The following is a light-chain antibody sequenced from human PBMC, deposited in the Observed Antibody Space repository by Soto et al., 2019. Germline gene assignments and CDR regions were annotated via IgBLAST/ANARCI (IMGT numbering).Light chain of an antibody. CDR2: GAS. J-gene: IGKJ4*01. CDR3: QEYNSAPLT. V-gene: IGKV1-27*01. CDR1: QDINNY. Sequence: DIQMTQSPSSLSASVGDRVTITCRASQDINNYLAWYQQKPGKVPKLLIYGASTLHSEVPSRVSGSGSGTAFTLTITSLPPEDVATYYCQEYNSAPLTFGGGTKVEIK.